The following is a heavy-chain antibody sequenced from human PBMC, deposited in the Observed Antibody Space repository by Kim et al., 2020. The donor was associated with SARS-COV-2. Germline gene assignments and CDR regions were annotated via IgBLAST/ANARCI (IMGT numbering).Heavy chain of an antibody. CDR2: IYNGGKI. Sequence: GGSLRLSCTASGLTGSINYMSWVRQAPGKGLEWVAVIYNGGKIYYADSVKGRFTISKDNSKNTLYLQMNSLRSDDTAVDFCHEMGYWGQGVLVTVSS. CDR3: HEMGY. CDR1: GLTGSINY. J-gene: IGHJ4*02. V-gene: IGHV3-66*02.